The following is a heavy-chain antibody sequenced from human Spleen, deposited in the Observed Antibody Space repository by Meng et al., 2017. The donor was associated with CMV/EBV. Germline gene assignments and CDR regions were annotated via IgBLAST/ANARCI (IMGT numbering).Heavy chain of an antibody. V-gene: IGHV3-30*02. CDR2: LLYAGSQK. J-gene: IGHJ6*02. CDR1: GFTFSSYG. CDR3: AKISDFWSGSDV. Sequence: VGSLRHSCAASGFTFSSYGMHWVRQAPGKGLEWVAFLLYAGSQKYYADSVKCRFTISRDNSKNTLYLQMNSLSAEDTAVYYCAKISDFWSGSDVWGQGTTVTVSS. D-gene: IGHD3-3*01.